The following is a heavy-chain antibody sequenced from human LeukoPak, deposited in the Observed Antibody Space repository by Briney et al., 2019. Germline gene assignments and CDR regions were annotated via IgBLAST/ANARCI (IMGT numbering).Heavy chain of an antibody. Sequence: RGSLRLSCAAPGFTFSSSGMRWVRPAPGKGLGWGAVIWYDGSNKYYADSVKGRFTISRHNSKNTLYLQMNSLRAEDTAVYYCAREGGSGWCDYWGQGTLVTVSS. V-gene: IGHV3-33*01. CDR2: IWYDGSNK. CDR1: GFTFSSSG. CDR3: AREGGSGWCDY. J-gene: IGHJ4*02. D-gene: IGHD6-19*01.